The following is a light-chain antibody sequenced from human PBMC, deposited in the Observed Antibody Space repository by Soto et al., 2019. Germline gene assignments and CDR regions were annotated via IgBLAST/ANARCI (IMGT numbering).Light chain of an antibody. CDR1: QSVSSGY. Sequence: EIVWTQSPGTLSLSPGERATLSCRASQSVSSGYLAWYQQKPGQPPRVLIYETSSRATGIPDRFSGSGSGTDFTLTITSLEPEDFAVYYCQQYGSSPPVTFGPGTRVDIK. CDR3: QQYGSSPPVT. V-gene: IGKV3-20*01. J-gene: IGKJ3*01. CDR2: ETS.